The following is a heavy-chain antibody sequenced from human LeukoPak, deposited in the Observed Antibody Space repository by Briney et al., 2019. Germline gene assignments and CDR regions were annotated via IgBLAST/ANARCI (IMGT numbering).Heavy chain of an antibody. CDR2: ISYDGNNK. CDR3: ARDPRFPNTGLSAFDI. D-gene: IGHD1-14*01. CDR1: GFIFSNYA. Sequence: PGGSLRLSCAASGFIFSNYAVCWVRQAPGKGLEWVAVISYDGNNKYYADSVKGRFTISRDNSENTLYLQMNSLRGEDTAVYYRARDPRFPNTGLSAFDIWGQGILVTVSS. V-gene: IGHV3-30-3*01. J-gene: IGHJ3*02.